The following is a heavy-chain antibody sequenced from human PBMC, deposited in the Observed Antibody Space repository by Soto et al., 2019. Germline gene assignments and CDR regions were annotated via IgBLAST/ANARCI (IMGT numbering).Heavy chain of an antibody. CDR1: GASIISYY. D-gene: IGHD3-3*01. CDR2: VYSSGGT. J-gene: IGHJ5*02. Sequence: PSETLSLTCTVSGASIISYYWTWIRQPAGKGLEWIGRVYSSGGTHDSPSLKSRVIISLDTSKNQFSLRLLSVTDADTAVYFCARGQRFSDWFDPWGQGTLVTVSS. V-gene: IGHV4-4*07. CDR3: ARGQRFSDWFDP.